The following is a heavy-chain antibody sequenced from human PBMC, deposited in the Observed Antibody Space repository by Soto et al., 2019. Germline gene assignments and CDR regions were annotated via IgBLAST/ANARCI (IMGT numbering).Heavy chain of an antibody. CDR2: IYYSGST. CDR3: ARADGDGIAAAGLNWFDP. V-gene: IGHV4-31*03. D-gene: IGHD6-13*01. CDR1: GGSISSGGYY. J-gene: IGHJ5*02. Sequence: PSETLSLTCTVSGGSISSGGYYWSWIRQHPGKGLEWIGYIYYSGSTYYNPSLKSRVTISVDTSKNQFSLKLSSVTAADTAVYYCARADGDGIAAAGLNWFDPWGQGTLVTVYS.